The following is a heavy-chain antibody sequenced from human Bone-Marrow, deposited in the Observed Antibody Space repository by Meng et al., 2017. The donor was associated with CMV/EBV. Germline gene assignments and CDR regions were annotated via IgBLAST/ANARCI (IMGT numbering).Heavy chain of an antibody. Sequence: GESLKISCAPSGFSVSSNYMSWVRQAPGKGLEWVSITYSGGDTYYADSVKGRFTISRDSSKNTVYLQMNSLTPEDTAVYYWAGSTVVNVGGFWGRGSLVTVSS. J-gene: IGHJ4*02. D-gene: IGHD4-23*01. CDR1: GFSVSSNY. CDR2: TYSGGDT. V-gene: IGHV3-66*02. CDR3: AGSTVVNVGGF.